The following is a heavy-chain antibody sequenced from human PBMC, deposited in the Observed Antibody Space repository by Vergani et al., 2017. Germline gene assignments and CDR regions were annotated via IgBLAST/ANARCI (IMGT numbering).Heavy chain of an antibody. CDR2: ISSSSSYT. J-gene: IGHJ3*02. CDR1: GFTFSDYY. V-gene: IGHV3-11*06. Sequence: HVQLVESGGGLVKPGGSLRLSCAASGFTFSDYYMSWIRQAPGKGLEWVSYISSSSSYTNYADSVKGRFTISRDNSKNTLYLQMNSLRAEDTAVYYCAREKGYPDAFDIWGQGTMVTVSS. CDR3: AREKGYPDAFDI. D-gene: IGHD2-15*01.